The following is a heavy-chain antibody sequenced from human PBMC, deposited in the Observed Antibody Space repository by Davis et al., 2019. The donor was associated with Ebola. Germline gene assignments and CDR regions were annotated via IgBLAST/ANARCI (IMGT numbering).Heavy chain of an antibody. J-gene: IGHJ4*02. V-gene: IGHV4-59*01. CDR1: AGSISSYY. CDR2: IYYSGST. D-gene: IGHD2-15*01. CDR3: ARVYCSGGSCYFDY. Sequence: SQTLSPTCPVSAGSISSYYWSWIRQPPGKGREWTGYIYYSGSTNYNPSLKSRVTISVDTSKNQFSLKLSSVTAADTAVYYCARVYCSGGSCYFDYWGQGTLVTVSS.